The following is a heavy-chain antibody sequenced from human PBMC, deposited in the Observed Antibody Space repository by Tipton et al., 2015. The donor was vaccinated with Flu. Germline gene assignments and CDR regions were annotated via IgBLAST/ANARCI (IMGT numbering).Heavy chain of an antibody. J-gene: IGHJ4*02. D-gene: IGHD3-22*01. CDR2: MYYSGST. CDR1: GGSVRSGSYY. Sequence: TLSLTCTVSGGSVRSGSYYWSWIRQPPGKGLEWIGYMYYSGSTKYNPSLKSRVTISIDTSKNQFSLKLTSVTAADTAVYYCARDLKWSSAYYNPFGYWGQGILVTVSS. V-gene: IGHV4-61*01. CDR3: ARDLKWSSAYYNPFGY.